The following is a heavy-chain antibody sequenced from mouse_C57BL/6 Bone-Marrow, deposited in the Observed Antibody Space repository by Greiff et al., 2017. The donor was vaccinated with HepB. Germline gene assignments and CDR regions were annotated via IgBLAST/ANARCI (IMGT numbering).Heavy chain of an antibody. Sequence: QVQLQQPGAELVKPGASVKVSCKASGYTFTSYWMHWVKQRPGQGLEWIGRIHPSDSDTNYNQKFKGKATLTVDKSSSTAYMQLSSLTSEDSAVYYCAIPIYYDYDGFAYWGQGTLVTVPA. CDR3: AIPIYYDYDGFAY. J-gene: IGHJ3*01. D-gene: IGHD2-4*01. CDR1: GYTFTSYW. V-gene: IGHV1-74*01. CDR2: IHPSDSDT.